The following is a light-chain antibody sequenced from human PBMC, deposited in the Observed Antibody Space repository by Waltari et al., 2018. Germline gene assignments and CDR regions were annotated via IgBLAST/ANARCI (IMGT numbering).Light chain of an antibody. Sequence: EIVMTQSPATLSVSPGERATLSCRASQSIAGNLAWYQQKPGQPPRLLIYGASTRATGFPARFSGSGSGTEFTLTISSLQSEDFAVYYYEQYSNWPGTFGQGPSWRSN. CDR2: GAS. V-gene: IGKV3-15*01. CDR1: QSIAGN. CDR3: EQYSNWPGT. J-gene: IGKJ2*02.